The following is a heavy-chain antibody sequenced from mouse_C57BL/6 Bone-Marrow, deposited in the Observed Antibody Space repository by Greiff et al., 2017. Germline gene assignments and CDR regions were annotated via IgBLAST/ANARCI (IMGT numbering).Heavy chain of an antibody. J-gene: IGHJ3*01. CDR1: GYTFTDYY. CDR2: INPNNGGT. V-gene: IGHV1-26*01. Sequence: VQLQQSGPELVKPGASVKISCKASGYTFTDYYMNWVKQSHGKSLEWIGDINPNNGGTSYNQKFKGKATLTVDKSSRTAYMELRSLTSEDSAVYYCARSSPYDYWGQGTLVTVSA. CDR3: ARSSPYDY. D-gene: IGHD2-3*01.